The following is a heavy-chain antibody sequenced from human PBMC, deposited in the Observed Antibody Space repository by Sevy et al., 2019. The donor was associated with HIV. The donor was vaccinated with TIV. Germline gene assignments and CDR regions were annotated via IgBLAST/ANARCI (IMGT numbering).Heavy chain of an antibody. CDR1: GGSIRNGHW. V-gene: IGHV4-4*02. J-gene: IGHJ4*02. Sequence: SETLSLTCAVSGGSIRNGHWWNWVRQPPGKGLEWIGEIYHTGSTNYNPSLKSRVTISLDKSMNQFSLIVTSVAAADTAVYYCARGGYYYDNSHLYPLDVWGQGTLVTVSS. D-gene: IGHD3-22*01. CDR3: ARGGYYYDNSHLYPLDV. CDR2: IYHTGST.